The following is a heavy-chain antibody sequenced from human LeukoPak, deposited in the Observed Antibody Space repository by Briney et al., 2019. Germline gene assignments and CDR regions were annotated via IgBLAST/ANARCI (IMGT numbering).Heavy chain of an antibody. CDR1: GFTFSSYA. V-gene: IGHV3-23*01. CDR3: AKDRRGSYYPGTDY. D-gene: IGHD1-26*01. J-gene: IGHJ4*02. CDR2: ISGSGGST. Sequence: PGGSLRLSCAASGFTFSSYAMSWVRQAPGKGLEWVSAISGSGGSTYYADSVKGRFTISRDNSKNTLYLQMNSLRAEDTAVYYRAKDRRGSYYPGTDYWGQGTLVTVSS.